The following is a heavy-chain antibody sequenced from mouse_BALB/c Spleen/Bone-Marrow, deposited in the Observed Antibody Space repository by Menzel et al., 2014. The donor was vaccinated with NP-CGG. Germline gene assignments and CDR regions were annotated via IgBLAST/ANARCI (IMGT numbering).Heavy chain of an antibody. V-gene: IGHV14-3*02. D-gene: IGHD2-2*01. Sequence: VQLQQSGAELVEPGASVKLSCTASGFNIKDTYMHWVKQRPEQGLEWIGRIDPANGKTKYDPKFQGKATITADTSSNTAYLQLSSLTSEDTAVYYCAGGWLPSYAMDYWGQGTSVTVSS. CDR2: IDPANGKT. CDR3: AGGWLPSYAMDY. CDR1: GFNIKDTY. J-gene: IGHJ4*01.